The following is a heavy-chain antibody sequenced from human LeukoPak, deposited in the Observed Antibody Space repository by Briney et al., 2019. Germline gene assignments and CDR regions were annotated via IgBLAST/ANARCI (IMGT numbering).Heavy chain of an antibody. D-gene: IGHD3-22*01. CDR2: ISGSGGST. Sequence: GGSLRLSCAASDFSFITYAMSWVRQAPGKGLEWVSAISGSGGSTYYADSVKGRFTISRDNSKNTLYLQMNSLRAEDTAVYYCAREPAGYYYDSSGSHWPHYFDYWGQGTLVTVSS. CDR3: AREPAGYYYDSSGSHWPHYFDY. CDR1: DFSFITYA. V-gene: IGHV3-23*01. J-gene: IGHJ4*02.